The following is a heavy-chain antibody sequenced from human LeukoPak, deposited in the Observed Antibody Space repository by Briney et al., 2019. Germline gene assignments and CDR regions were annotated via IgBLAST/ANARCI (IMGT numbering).Heavy chain of an antibody. J-gene: IGHJ6*02. D-gene: IGHD3-3*01. CDR3: ARGGSFRITIFGVVPNYYGMDV. Sequence: SETLSLTCAVYGGSFSGYYWSWIRQPPGKGLEWIGEINHSGSTNYNPSLKSRVTISVDTSKNQFSLKLSSVTAADTAVYYCARGGSFRITIFGVVPNYYGMDVWGQGTMVTVSS. V-gene: IGHV4-34*01. CDR1: GGSFSGYY. CDR2: INHSGST.